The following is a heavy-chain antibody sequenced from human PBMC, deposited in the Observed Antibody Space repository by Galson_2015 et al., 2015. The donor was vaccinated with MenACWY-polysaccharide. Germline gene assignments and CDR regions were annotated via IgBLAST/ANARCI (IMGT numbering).Heavy chain of an antibody. CDR3: ARDHRYSFPMDV. Sequence: SLRLSCAGSGFTFSSYTMNWVRQAPGKGLEWLSYISSSGSVIYYADSVKGRFTISRDNAKNSLYLQMNSLRDEDTAIYYCARDHRYSFPMDVWGKGTTVTVSS. CDR2: ISSSGSVI. D-gene: IGHD5-18*01. J-gene: IGHJ6*03. CDR1: GFTFSSYT. V-gene: IGHV3-48*02.